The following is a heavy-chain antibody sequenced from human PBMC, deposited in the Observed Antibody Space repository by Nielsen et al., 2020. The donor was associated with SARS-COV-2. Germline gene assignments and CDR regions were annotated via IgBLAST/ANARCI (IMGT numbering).Heavy chain of an antibody. D-gene: IGHD7-27*01. CDR3: VRDNWGRMDV. CDR2: IYTDGST. J-gene: IGHJ6*02. Sequence: GGSLRLSCAASGFTFSDYYMSWVRQAAGKGLDWVSVIYTDGSTSHADSVKGRFTISRDNSKNTLYLQMNSLRAGDTAVYYCVRDNWGRMDVWGQGTTVTVSS. V-gene: IGHV3-66*01. CDR1: GFTFSDYY.